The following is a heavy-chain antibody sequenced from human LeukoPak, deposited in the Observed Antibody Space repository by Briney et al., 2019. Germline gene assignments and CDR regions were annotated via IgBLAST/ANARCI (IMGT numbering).Heavy chain of an antibody. CDR1: GFTFTTYW. CDR2: INSDGSTT. V-gene: IGHV3-74*01. J-gene: IGHJ6*02. Sequence: PGGSLRLSCAASGFTFTTYWMHWVRQAPGKGLVWVSHINSDGSTTSHADSVKGRFTISRDNAKNTLFLQLNSLRVEDTAVYYCGRGNYYGVDIWGQGTTVTVSS. CDR3: GRGNYYGVDI.